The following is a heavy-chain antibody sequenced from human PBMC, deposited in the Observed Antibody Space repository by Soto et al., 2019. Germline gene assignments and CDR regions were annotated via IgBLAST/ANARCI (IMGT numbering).Heavy chain of an antibody. Sequence: VSCKASGGTFSSYAISWVRQAPGQGLEWMGGIIPIFGTANYAQKFQGRVTITADESTSTAYMELSSLRSEDTAVYYCARGAPTYYYDSSGYAKEYYFDYWGQGTLVTVSS. CDR2: IIPIFGTA. CDR1: GGTFSSYA. CDR3: ARGAPTYYYDSSGYAKEYYFDY. D-gene: IGHD3-22*01. J-gene: IGHJ4*02. V-gene: IGHV1-69*01.